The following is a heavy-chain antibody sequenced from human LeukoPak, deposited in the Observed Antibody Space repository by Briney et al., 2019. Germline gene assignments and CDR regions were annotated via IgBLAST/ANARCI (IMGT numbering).Heavy chain of an antibody. V-gene: IGHV3-21*01. D-gene: IGHD1-7*01. CDR2: ISSSSSYI. J-gene: IGHJ4*02. CDR3: ARPYNWNYVLAY. Sequence: LGGSLRLSCAASGFTFSSYSMNWVRQAPGKGLEWVSSISSSSSYIYYADSVKGRFTISRDNAKNSLYLQMNSLRAEDTAVYYCARPYNWNYVLAYWGQGTLVTVSS. CDR1: GFTFSSYS.